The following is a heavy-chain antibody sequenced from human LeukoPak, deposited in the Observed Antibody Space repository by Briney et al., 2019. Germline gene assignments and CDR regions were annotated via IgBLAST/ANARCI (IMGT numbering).Heavy chain of an antibody. D-gene: IGHD3-10*01. V-gene: IGHV4-59*08. Sequence: SETLSLTCTVSGGSISSYYWSWIRQPPGKGLEWTGYIYYSGSTNYNPSLKSRVTISVDTSKNQFSLKPSSVTAADTAVYYCARHRITMVRGVTLDAFDIWGQGTMVTVSS. J-gene: IGHJ3*02. CDR2: IYYSGST. CDR3: ARHRITMVRGVTLDAFDI. CDR1: GGSISSYY.